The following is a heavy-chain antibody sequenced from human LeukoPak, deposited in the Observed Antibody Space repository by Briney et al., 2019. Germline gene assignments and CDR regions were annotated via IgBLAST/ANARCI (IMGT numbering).Heavy chain of an antibody. Sequence: GGSLRLPCAASGFTFSSYGMHWVRQAPGKGLEYVSGISTNGGSTYYADSVKGRFTISRDNSKNTLFLQMGSLRAEDMAVYYCARTYPDCDYWGQGTLVTVSS. D-gene: IGHD2-21*02. V-gene: IGHV3-64*02. J-gene: IGHJ4*02. CDR1: GFTFSSYG. CDR2: ISTNGGST. CDR3: ARTYPDCDY.